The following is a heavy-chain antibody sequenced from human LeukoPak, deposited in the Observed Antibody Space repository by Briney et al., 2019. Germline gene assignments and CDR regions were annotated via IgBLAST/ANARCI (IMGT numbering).Heavy chain of an antibody. CDR3: ASGSSGSYYWFDP. Sequence: ASVKVSCKASGYTLTSYAMNWVRQAPGQGLEWMGWINTNTGNPTYAQGFTGRLVFSLDTSVSTAYLQISSLKAEDTAVYYCASGSSGSYYWFDPWGQGTLVTVSS. CDR1: GYTLTSYA. V-gene: IGHV7-4-1*02. CDR2: INTNTGNP. J-gene: IGHJ5*02. D-gene: IGHD1-26*01.